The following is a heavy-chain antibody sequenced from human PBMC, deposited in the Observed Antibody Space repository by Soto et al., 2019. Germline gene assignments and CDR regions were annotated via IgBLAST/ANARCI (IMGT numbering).Heavy chain of an antibody. CDR1: GYTFTSYG. D-gene: IGHD1-26*01. CDR3: ARLSSGSYFDGFDV. V-gene: IGHV1-18*01. CDR2: ISAYNGNT. Sequence: ASVKVSCKASGYTFTSYGISWVRQAPGQGLEWMGWISAYNGNTNHAQKLQGRVTMTTDTSTSTAYMELRSLGSDDTAVYYCARLSSGSYFDGFDVWGLGTMVTVSS. J-gene: IGHJ3*01.